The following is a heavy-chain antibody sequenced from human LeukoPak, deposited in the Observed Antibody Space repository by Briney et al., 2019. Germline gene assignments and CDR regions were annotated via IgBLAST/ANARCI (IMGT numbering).Heavy chain of an antibody. CDR2: IYDSETT. CDR1: GGSISSGAYF. D-gene: IGHD4-17*01. V-gene: IGHV4-31*03. Sequence: SQTLSLTCTVSGGSISSGAYFWSWVRQHPGKGLEWIGYIYDSETTYYNPSLKSRLTMSVDTSKNQSSLKLSSVTAADTAVYYCATYGDRAFDIWGQGTMVTVSS. CDR3: ATYGDRAFDI. J-gene: IGHJ3*02.